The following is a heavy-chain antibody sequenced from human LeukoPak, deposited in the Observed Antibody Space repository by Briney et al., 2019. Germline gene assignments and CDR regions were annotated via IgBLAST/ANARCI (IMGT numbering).Heavy chain of an antibody. CDR2: INHSGST. J-gene: IGHJ4*02. CDR1: GGSFSGYY. Sequence: SETLSLTCAVYGGSFSGYYWSWIRHPPGKGLELIGEINHSGSTNYNPSLKSRVTISVDTSKNQFSLKLSSVTAADTAVYYCARYSSGWYQESNTYYFDYWGQGTLVTVSS. D-gene: IGHD6-19*01. CDR3: ARYSSGWYQESNTYYFDY. V-gene: IGHV4-34*01.